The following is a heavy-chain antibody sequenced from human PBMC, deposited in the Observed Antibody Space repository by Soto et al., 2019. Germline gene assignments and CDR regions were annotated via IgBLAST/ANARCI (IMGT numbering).Heavy chain of an antibody. V-gene: IGHV4-39*01. CDR2: IYYSGST. D-gene: IGHD2-2*01. Sequence: QLQLQESGPGLVKPSETLSLTCTVSGGSISSSSYYWGWIRQPPGQGLEWIGSIYYSGSTYYNPSLKSRVTISVDTSKNQFSLKLSSVTAADTAVYYCARIHIVVVPAATTEVDYWGHGTLVTVSS. CDR1: GGSISSSSYY. CDR3: ARIHIVVVPAATTEVDY. J-gene: IGHJ4*01.